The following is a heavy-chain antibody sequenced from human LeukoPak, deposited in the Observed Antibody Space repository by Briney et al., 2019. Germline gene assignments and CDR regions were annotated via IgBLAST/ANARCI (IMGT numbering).Heavy chain of an antibody. CDR1: GFTFGSYA. D-gene: IGHD1-14*01. CDR3: ASMFSSMGYNDASHVTYFDS. CDR2: IARSGAYT. Sequence: GGSLRLSGATSGFTFGSYAMTWVRQAPGKGLEGVSSIARSGAYTYYADSVKGRFTISRDNSKNTLFLQMNSLRVDDSAMYSCASMFSSMGYNDASHVTYFDSWGQGALVTVSS. J-gene: IGHJ4*02. V-gene: IGHV3-23*01.